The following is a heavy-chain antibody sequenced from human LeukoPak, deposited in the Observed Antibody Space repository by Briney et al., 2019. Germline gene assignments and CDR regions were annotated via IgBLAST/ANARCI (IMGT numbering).Heavy chain of an antibody. Sequence: SETLSLTCTVSGGSISGYFWSWIRQPAGQGLEWIGRIYTSGSTYYNPSLKSRLTMSVDTDTSKNQFSLKLSSVTAADTAVYYCARSGYNNWFDPWGQGTLVTVSS. J-gene: IGHJ5*02. V-gene: IGHV4-4*07. CDR1: GGSISGYF. D-gene: IGHD5-24*01. CDR3: ARSGYNNWFDP. CDR2: IYTSGST.